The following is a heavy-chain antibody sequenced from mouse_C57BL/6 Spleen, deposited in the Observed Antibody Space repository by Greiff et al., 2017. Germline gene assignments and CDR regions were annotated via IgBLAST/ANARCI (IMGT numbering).Heavy chain of an antibody. V-gene: IGHV1-53*01. CDR2: INPSNGGT. D-gene: IGHD2-1*01. Sequence: QVQLKQPGTELVKPGASVKLSCKASGYTFTSYWMPWVKQRPGQGLEWIGNINPSNGGTNYNEKFKSKATLTVDKSSSTAYMQLSSLTSEDSAVYYCARDQAYGNYWFAYWGQGTLVTVSA. CDR1: GYTFTSYW. CDR3: ARDQAYGNYWFAY. J-gene: IGHJ3*01.